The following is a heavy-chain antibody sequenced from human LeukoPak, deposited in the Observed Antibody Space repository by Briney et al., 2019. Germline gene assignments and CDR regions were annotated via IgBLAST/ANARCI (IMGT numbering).Heavy chain of an antibody. CDR2: IRSKAYGGTT. Sequence: SGGSLRLSCTASGFTFGDYAMSWFRQAPGKGLEWVGFIRSKAYGGTTEYVASVKGRFTISRDDSKSIAYLQMNSLKTEDTAVYYCTRGQGFYDSIYYFDYWGQGTLVTVSS. CDR1: GFTFGDYA. D-gene: IGHD3-22*01. J-gene: IGHJ4*02. V-gene: IGHV3-49*03. CDR3: TRGQGFYDSIYYFDY.